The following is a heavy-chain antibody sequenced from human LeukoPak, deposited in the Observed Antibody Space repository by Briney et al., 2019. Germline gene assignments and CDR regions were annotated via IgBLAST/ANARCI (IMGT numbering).Heavy chain of an antibody. CDR2: IYTSGST. J-gene: IGHJ4*02. Sequence: PSETLSLTCTVSGGSISSYCWSWIRQPAGKGLEWIGRIYTSGSTNYNPSLKSRVTMSVDTSKNQFSLKLSSVTAADTAVYYCASGYSPRPYYFDYWGQGTLVTVSS. CDR1: GGSISSYC. CDR3: ASGYSPRPYYFDY. V-gene: IGHV4-4*07. D-gene: IGHD3-22*01.